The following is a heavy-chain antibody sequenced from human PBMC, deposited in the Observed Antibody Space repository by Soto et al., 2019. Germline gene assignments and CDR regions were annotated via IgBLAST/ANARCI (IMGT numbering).Heavy chain of an antibody. CDR3: ARDWGCSGGTCFDNFDI. J-gene: IGHJ3*02. D-gene: IGHD2-15*01. CDR2: ISAHNDNA. CDR1: RYTFTTSG. V-gene: IGHV1-18*01. Sequence: QVQLVQSGAEVKKPGASVKVSCKASRYTFTTSGFSWVRQAPGQGLEWMGWISAHNDNARYAQKFQGRVTMTTDTSTSTAYMEMRSLRSDDTAVYYCARDWGCSGGTCFDNFDIWGQGTMVTVSS.